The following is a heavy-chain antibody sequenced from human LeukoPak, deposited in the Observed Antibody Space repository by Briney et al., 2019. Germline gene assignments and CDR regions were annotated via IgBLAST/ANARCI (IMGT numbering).Heavy chain of an antibody. J-gene: IGHJ4*02. CDR3: ARAGGSSRSPFDY. Sequence: SETLSLTCAVYGGSFSGYYWSWIRQPPGKGLEWIGEINHSGSTNYNPSLKSRVTISVDTSKNQFSLKLSSVTAADTAVYYCARAGGSSRSPFDYWGQGTLVTVSS. CDR1: GGSFSGYY. D-gene: IGHD1-26*01. V-gene: IGHV4-34*01. CDR2: INHSGST.